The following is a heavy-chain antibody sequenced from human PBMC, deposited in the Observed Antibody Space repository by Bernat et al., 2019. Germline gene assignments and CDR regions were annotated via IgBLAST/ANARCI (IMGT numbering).Heavy chain of an antibody. D-gene: IGHD2-15*01. V-gene: IGHV3-23*01. CDR1: VFTFSNYT. CDR3: AKGSGFDS. Sequence: EVRLLESGGGLVHPGGALRISCAASVFTFSNYTMSWVRQAPGKGLEWVYRISESGDKTYYADSVKGQFTNSRDNSRNTLYLQMNSLRVEDAALYYCAKGSGFDSWGQGTLVTVSS. J-gene: IGHJ4*02. CDR2: ISESGDKT.